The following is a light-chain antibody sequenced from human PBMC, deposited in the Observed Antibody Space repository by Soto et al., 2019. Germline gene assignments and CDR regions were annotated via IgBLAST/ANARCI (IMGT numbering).Light chain of an antibody. CDR2: DAS. V-gene: IGKV3-11*01. J-gene: IGKJ2*01. CDR3: QQRSNWPPMYT. Sequence: EIVLTQSPATLSLSPGERATLSCRASQSVSSYLAWYQQKPGQAPRLLIYDASNRATGIPARFSGSGSGTDFSLTISSLAPEDFAVYYCQQRSNWPPMYTFGQGTKVDIK. CDR1: QSVSSY.